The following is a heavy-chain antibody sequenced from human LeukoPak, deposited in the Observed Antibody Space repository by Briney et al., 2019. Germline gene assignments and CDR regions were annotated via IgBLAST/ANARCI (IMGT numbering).Heavy chain of an antibody. Sequence: SGPALVKPTQTLTLTCTFSGFALSTSRMRVSWIRQPPGKALEWLARIDWDDDKFYSTSLKTRLNISKDTSKNQVVLTMTNMDPVDTATYYCARTTYSYGAQTLDYWGQGTLVTVSS. CDR1: GFALSTSRMR. D-gene: IGHD5-18*01. CDR3: ARTTYSYGAQTLDY. CDR2: IDWDDDK. J-gene: IGHJ4*02. V-gene: IGHV2-70D*14.